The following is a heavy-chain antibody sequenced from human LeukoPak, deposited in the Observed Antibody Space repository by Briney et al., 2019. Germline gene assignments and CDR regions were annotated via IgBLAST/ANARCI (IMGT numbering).Heavy chain of an antibody. V-gene: IGHV4-31*03. CDR1: GGSISSGGYY. CDR3: ARRAVTYVDY. D-gene: IGHD4-17*01. J-gene: IGHJ4*02. CDR2: IYYSGST. Sequence: SQTLSPTCTVSGGSISSGGYYWSWIRQHPGKGLEWIGYIYYSGSTYYNPSLKSRVTISVDTSKNQFSLKLSSVTAADTAVYYCARRAVTYVDYWGQGTLVTVSS.